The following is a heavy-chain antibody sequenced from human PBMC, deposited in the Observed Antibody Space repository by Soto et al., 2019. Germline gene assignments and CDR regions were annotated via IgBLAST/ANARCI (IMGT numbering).Heavy chain of an antibody. CDR2: IKQDGSEK. CDR1: GFTFSSYW. D-gene: IGHD3-22*01. J-gene: IGHJ6*02. V-gene: IGHV3-7*01. CDR3: ARDKGSSGYDYYYYYGMDV. Sequence: GGSLRLSCAASGFTFSSYWMSWVRQAPGKGLEWVANIKQDGSEKYYVDSVKGRFTISRDNAKNSLYLQMNSLRAEDTAVYYCARDKGSSGYDYYYYYGMDVWGQGTKVTVYS.